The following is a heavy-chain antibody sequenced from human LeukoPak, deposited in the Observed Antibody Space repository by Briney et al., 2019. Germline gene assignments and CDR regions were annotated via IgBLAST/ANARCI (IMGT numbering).Heavy chain of an antibody. Sequence: PSETLSLTCAVYGGSFSGYYWSWIRQPPGKGLEWIGEINHSGSTNYNPSLKSRVTISVDTSKNQFSLKLSSVTAADTAVYYCANKPKYSSGFLTWGQGTLVTVSS. CDR3: ANKPKYSSGFLT. CDR1: GGSFSGYY. V-gene: IGHV4-34*01. D-gene: IGHD6-19*01. J-gene: IGHJ5*02. CDR2: INHSGST.